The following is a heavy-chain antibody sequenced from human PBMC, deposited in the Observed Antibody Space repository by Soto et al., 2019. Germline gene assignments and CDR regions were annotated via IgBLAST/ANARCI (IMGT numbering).Heavy chain of an antibody. J-gene: IGHJ5*02. V-gene: IGHV1-2*02. Sequence: QVQLVQSGAEVKKPGASVKVSCKASGYTFTGYYMHWVRQAPGQGLEWMGWINPNSGGTNYAQKFQGRVTMTRDTSISTAYMELSRLRSDDTAVYYSARDRRVTAAAGFWFDPWGQGTLVTVSS. D-gene: IGHD6-13*01. CDR2: INPNSGGT. CDR1: GYTFTGYY. CDR3: ARDRRVTAAAGFWFDP.